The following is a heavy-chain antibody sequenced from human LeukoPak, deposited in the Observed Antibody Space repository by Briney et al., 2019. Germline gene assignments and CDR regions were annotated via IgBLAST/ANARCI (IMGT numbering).Heavy chain of an antibody. D-gene: IGHD4-17*01. CDR1: GFTFSGSA. Sequence: QIGGSLKLSCAASGFTFSGSAVNWVRQASGKGLEWVGRVRSKPNSYATTYAASVKGRFTISRDDSKNTAYLQMNTLKTEDTAVYYCTTSGDYGDYVSDYWGQGTLVTVSS. V-gene: IGHV3-73*01. CDR3: TTSGDYGDYVSDY. J-gene: IGHJ4*02. CDR2: VRSKPNSYAT.